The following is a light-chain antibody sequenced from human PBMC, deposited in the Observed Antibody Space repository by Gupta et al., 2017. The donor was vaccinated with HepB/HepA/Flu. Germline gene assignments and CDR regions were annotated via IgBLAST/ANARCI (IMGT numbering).Light chain of an antibody. J-gene: IGLJ2*01. V-gene: IGLV2-14*03. CDR2: DVH. CDR3: SSYTTSETRV. CDR1: HTDIGTYNY. Sequence: QSDLTQPASVSGSPGQSITMSCTGTHTDIGTYNYVSWYQQQSGKAPRLIIYDVHNRPSGVSNRFSGSKSGNTASLTVSGLQAEDEGDYYCSSYTTSETRVFGGGIKLTVL.